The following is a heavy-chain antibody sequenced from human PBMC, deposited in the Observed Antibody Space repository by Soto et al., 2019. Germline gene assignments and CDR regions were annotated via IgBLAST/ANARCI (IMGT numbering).Heavy chain of an antibody. CDR3: AKRSPYSSGWYSPIFDY. V-gene: IGHV3-23*01. D-gene: IGHD6-13*01. CDR1: GFSFSDYA. J-gene: IGHJ4*02. CDR2: ISESGGST. Sequence: VSLGLSSAASGFSFSDYAMSWVRPAPGKGLEWVSVISESGGSTHYADSVRGRFTVSRDNSKNSLSLRMNSLRDEDTAVYFCAKRSPYSSGWYSPIFDYWGQGALVTVSS.